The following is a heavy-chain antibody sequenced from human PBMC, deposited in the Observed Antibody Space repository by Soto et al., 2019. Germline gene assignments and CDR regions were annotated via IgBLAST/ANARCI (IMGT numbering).Heavy chain of an antibody. Sequence: KPSETLSLTCTVSGGSISSSSYYWGWIRQPPGKGLEWIGSIYYSATTYYNPSLKSRVTISVDTSKNQFSLKLSSVTAADTAVYYCARHRGYYDILTGYYTELNFDYWGQGTLVTVSS. V-gene: IGHV4-39*01. D-gene: IGHD3-9*01. CDR2: IYYSATT. J-gene: IGHJ4*02. CDR1: GGSISSSSYY. CDR3: ARHRGYYDILTGYYTELNFDY.